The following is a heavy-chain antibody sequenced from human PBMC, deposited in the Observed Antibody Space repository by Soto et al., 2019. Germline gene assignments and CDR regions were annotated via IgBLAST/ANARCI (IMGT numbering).Heavy chain of an antibody. D-gene: IGHD6-19*01. Sequence: APVKVSCKDSGYTITSCAMHWARQPTGQRLEWMGWINAGNGNTKYSQKFQGRVTITRDTSASTAYMELSSLRSEDTAVYCCTRGGGWYAWFDPWGQGTLVTVSS. CDR1: GYTITSCA. CDR2: INAGNGNT. V-gene: IGHV1-3*01. J-gene: IGHJ5*02. CDR3: TRGGGWYAWFDP.